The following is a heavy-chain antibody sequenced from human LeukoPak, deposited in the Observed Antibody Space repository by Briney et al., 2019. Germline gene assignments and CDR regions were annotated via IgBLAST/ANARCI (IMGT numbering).Heavy chain of an antibody. Sequence: KSGGSLRLSYAASGFTFSNIWMSWVRQAPGKGLEWVGRIRSKTDGATTDYAAPVKGRFTISRDDSKNTLYLQMNSLKTEDTAVYYCTTAGVRFVAWSWGQGTLVTVSS. CDR2: IRSKTDGATT. V-gene: IGHV3-15*01. CDR3: TTAGVRFVAWS. CDR1: GFTFSNIW. D-gene: IGHD3-3*01. J-gene: IGHJ5*02.